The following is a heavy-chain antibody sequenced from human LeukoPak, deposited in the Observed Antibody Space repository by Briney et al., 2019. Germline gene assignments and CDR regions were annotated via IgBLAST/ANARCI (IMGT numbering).Heavy chain of an antibody. CDR3: ARDFRYYDSSGYPRLPDY. Sequence: GGSLRLSCAASGFTFSSYSMNWVRQAPGKGLEWVSSIGSSSSYIYYADSVKGRFTISRDNAKNSLYLQMNSLRAEDTAVYYCARDFRYYDSSGYPRLPDYWGQGTLVTVSS. J-gene: IGHJ4*02. CDR2: IGSSSSYI. D-gene: IGHD3-22*01. CDR1: GFTFSSYS. V-gene: IGHV3-21*01.